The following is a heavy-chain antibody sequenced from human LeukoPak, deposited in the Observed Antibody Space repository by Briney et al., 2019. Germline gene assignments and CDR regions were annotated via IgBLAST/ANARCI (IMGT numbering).Heavy chain of an antibody. Sequence: SVKVSCKASGGTFSSYAISWVRQAPGQGLEWMGGLIPIFGTANYAQKFQGRVTITADKSTSTAYMELSSLRSEDTAVYYCARKVPNDSSGYYYRGQFDPWGQGTLVTVSS. CDR1: GGTFSSYA. D-gene: IGHD3-22*01. J-gene: IGHJ5*02. CDR3: ARKVPNDSSGYYYRGQFDP. CDR2: LIPIFGTA. V-gene: IGHV1-69*06.